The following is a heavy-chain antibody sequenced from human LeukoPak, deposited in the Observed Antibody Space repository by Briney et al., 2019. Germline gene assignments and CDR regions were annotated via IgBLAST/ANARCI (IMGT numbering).Heavy chain of an antibody. Sequence: ASVKVSCKASGYTFTSYGISWVRQAPGQGLEWMGWISAYNGNTNYAQKFQGRVTMTTDTSTSTAYMELRSLRSDDTAVYYCARDAEYQLGYYYYYGMDVWGQGTTVTVSS. V-gene: IGHV1-18*01. D-gene: IGHD2-2*01. CDR3: ARDAEYQLGYYYYYGMDV. CDR1: GYTFTSYG. J-gene: IGHJ6*02. CDR2: ISAYNGNT.